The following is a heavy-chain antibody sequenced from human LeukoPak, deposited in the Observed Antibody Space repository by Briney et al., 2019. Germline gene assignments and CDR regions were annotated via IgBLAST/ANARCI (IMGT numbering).Heavy chain of an antibody. Sequence: GASVKVSCKASGYTFTSYGISWVRQAPGQGLEWMGWISAYNGNTNYAQKLQGRVTMTTDTSTSTAYMELRSLRSDDTAVYYCARDPSHYSSGWYKRFDYWGQGTLVTVSS. V-gene: IGHV1-18*01. CDR3: ARDPSHYSSGWYKRFDY. CDR2: ISAYNGNT. J-gene: IGHJ4*02. CDR1: GYTFTSYG. D-gene: IGHD6-19*01.